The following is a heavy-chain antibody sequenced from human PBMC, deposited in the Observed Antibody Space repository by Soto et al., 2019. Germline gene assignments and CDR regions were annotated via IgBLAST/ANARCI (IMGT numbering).Heavy chain of an antibody. J-gene: IGHJ4*02. CDR3: ARSPYYSNFDY. Sequence: SETLSLTCTVSGGPFSSGGHYWTWIRQLPGKGLEWIGHIYYSGSTNYNPSLKSRVTISVDTSKNQFSLKLSSVTAADTAVYYCARSPYYSNFDYWGQGTLVTVSS. V-gene: IGHV4-61*08. CDR1: GGPFSSGGHY. CDR2: IYYSGST. D-gene: IGHD4-4*01.